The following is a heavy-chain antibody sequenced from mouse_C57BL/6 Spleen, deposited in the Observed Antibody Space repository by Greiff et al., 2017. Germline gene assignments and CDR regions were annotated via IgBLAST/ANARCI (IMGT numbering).Heavy chain of an antibody. CDR3: TRDNYDGYFDV. V-gene: IGHV5-9-1*02. CDR2: ISSGGDYI. D-gene: IGHD2-4*01. J-gene: IGHJ1*03. Sequence: EVKLVESGEGLVKPGGSLKLSCAASGFTFSSYAMSWVRQTPEKRLEWVAYISSGGDYIYYADTVKGRFTISRDNARNTLYLQRSSLKSEDTAMYYCTRDNYDGYFDVWGTGTTVTVSS. CDR1: GFTFSSYA.